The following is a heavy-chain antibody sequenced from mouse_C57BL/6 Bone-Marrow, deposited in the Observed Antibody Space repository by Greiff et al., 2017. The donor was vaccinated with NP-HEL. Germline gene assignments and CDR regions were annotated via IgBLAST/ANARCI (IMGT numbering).Heavy chain of an antibody. D-gene: IGHD1-1*01. CDR3: AIKGGNYGDMDY. V-gene: IGHV1-74*01. CDR1: GYTFTSYW. CDR2: IHPSDSDT. J-gene: IGHJ4*01. Sequence: QVQLKQPGAELVKPGASVKVSCKASGYTFTSYWMHWVKQRPGQGLEWIGRIHPSDSDTNYNQKFKGKATLTVDKSSSTAYMQLSSLTSEDSAVYYCAIKGGNYGDMDYWGQGTSVTVSS.